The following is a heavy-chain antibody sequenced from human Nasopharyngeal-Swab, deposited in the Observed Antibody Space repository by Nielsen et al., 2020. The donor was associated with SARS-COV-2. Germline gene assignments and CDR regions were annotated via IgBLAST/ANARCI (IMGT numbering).Heavy chain of an antibody. V-gene: IGHV3-23*01. Sequence: ESLKISCAASGFTFSSYAMSWVRQAPGKGLEWVSAISGSGGTTYYADSVKGRFTISRDNSKNTLYLQMNSLRAEDTAVYYCAKDRSLYCSSTSCSKKFDSWGQGTLVTVSS. D-gene: IGHD2-2*01. CDR2: ISGSGGTT. CDR1: GFTFSSYA. J-gene: IGHJ4*02. CDR3: AKDRSLYCSSTSCSKKFDS.